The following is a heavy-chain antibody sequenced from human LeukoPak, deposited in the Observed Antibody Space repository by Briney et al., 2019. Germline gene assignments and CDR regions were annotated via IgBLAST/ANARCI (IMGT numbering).Heavy chain of an antibody. J-gene: IGHJ4*02. D-gene: IGHD3-22*01. CDR2: IYTSGRT. V-gene: IGHV4-4*07. CDR1: GGSISSYY. CDR3: ARQVRDSSPGLYFDY. Sequence: SETLSLTCTVSGGSISSYYWSWIRQPAGKGLEWIGRIYTSGRTNYNPSLKSRVTISIDMSKNQFSLKLSSVTAADTAVCYCARQVRDSSPGLYFDYWGQGTLVTVSS.